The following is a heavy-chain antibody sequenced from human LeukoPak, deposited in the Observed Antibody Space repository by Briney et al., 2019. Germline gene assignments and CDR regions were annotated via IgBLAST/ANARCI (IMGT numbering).Heavy chain of an antibody. CDR1: GFTFSDYY. CDR3: ASAVDTAMERVFDY. D-gene: IGHD5-18*01. J-gene: IGHJ4*02. CDR2: ISSSGSTI. V-gene: IGHV3-11*01. Sequence: PGGSLRLSCAASGFTFSDYYISWIRQAPAKGLEWVSYISSSGSTIYYADSVKGRFTISRDNAKNSLYLQMNSLRAEDTAVYYCASAVDTAMERVFDYWGQGTLVTVSS.